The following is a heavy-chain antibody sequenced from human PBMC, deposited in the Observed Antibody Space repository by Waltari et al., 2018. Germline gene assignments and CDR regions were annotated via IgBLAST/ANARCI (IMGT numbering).Heavy chain of an antibody. D-gene: IGHD2-15*01. V-gene: IGHV1-69*05. CDR3: ASDIVVVVAATPEVYYGMDV. CDR1: GGTFSSYD. J-gene: IGHJ6*02. Sequence: QGQLVQSGAAVKKPGSAVKVACKASGGTFSSYDTRWVRQAPAEGREWMGGIIPIFGTANYAQKFQGRVTITTDESTSTAYMELSSLRSEDTAVYYCASDIVVVVAATPEVYYGMDVWGQGTTVTVSS. CDR2: IIPIFGTA.